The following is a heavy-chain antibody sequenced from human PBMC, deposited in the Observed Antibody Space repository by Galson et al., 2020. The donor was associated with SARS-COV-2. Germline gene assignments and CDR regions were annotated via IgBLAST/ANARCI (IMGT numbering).Heavy chain of an antibody. CDR2: IFYTGST. Sequence: SETLSLTCTVSGGSISSSGYFWSWIRQHPGKGLEWIGYIFYTGSTYYNPSLKSRLAISVDTSQNQFSLKLTSVTAADTAIYYCARAPAGRGVTWFDPWGQGTLVTVSA. V-gene: IGHV4-31*03. CDR3: ARAPAGRGVTWFDP. J-gene: IGHJ5*02. CDR1: GGSISSSGYF. D-gene: IGHD3-10*01.